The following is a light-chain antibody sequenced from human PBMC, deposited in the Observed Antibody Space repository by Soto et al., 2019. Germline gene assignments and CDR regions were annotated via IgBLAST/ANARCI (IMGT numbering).Light chain of an antibody. CDR3: QKYNSAPLT. CDR1: LPISNY. CDR2: AAS. V-gene: IGKV1-27*01. Sequence: DIPMPHSPSSLSESVGDRVTITRRARLPISNYLAWSKQKPGKIPNLLIYAASTLQAGVTSRFSGSGSGTDFTLTISSLQPEDGAAYYCQKYNSAPLTFGGGTKEDIK. J-gene: IGKJ4*01.